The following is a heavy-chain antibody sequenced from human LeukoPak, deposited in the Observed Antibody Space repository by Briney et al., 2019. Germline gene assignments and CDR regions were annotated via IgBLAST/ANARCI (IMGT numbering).Heavy chain of an antibody. CDR1: GGSISSYY. J-gene: IGHJ6*03. CDR3: AREGGVLWFGELYYYMDV. CDR2: IYYSGNT. V-gene: IGHV4-59*12. D-gene: IGHD3-10*01. Sequence: SETLSLTCTVSGGSISSYYWSWIRQPPGKGLEWIGYIYYSGNTNYNPSLKSRVTISVDTSKNQFSLKLSSVTAADTAVYYCAREGGVLWFGELYYYMDVWGKGTTVTISS.